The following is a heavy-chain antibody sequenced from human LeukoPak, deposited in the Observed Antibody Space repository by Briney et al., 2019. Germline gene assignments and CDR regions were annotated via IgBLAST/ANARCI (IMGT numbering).Heavy chain of an antibody. CDR3: ARDYYDSSGYSD. CDR2: IYSGGST. CDR1: GFTVSSNY. J-gene: IGHJ4*02. Sequence: PGGSLSLSCAASGFTVSSNYMSWVRQAPGKGLEWVSVIYSGGSTYYADSVKGRFTISRDNSKNTLYLQMNSLRAEDTAVYYCARDYYDSSGYSDWGQGTLVTVSS. D-gene: IGHD3-22*01. V-gene: IGHV3-53*01.